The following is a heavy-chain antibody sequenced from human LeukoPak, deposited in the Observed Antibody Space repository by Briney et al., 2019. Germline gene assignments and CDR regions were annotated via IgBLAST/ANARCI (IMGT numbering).Heavy chain of an antibody. CDR3: ASSEFDCSMLGHYYYYMDV. J-gene: IGHJ6*03. CDR1: GGTFSSYA. V-gene: IGHV1-69*05. Sequence: SVKVSCKASGGTFSSYAISWVRQAPGQGLEWMGRIIPIFGTANYAQKFQGRVTITTDESTSTAYMELSSLRSEDTAVYYCASSEFDCSMLGHYYYYMDVWGKGTTVTVSS. D-gene: IGHD3-9*01. CDR2: IIPIFGTA.